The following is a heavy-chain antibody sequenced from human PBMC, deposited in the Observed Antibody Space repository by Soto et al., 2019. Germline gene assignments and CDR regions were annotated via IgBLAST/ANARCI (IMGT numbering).Heavy chain of an antibody. CDR3: ARNPYYDILTGSNRNWFDP. V-gene: IGHV5-10-1*01. CDR2: IDPSDSYT. Sequence: ESLKISCKGSGYSFTSYWISWVRQMPGKGLEWMGRIDPSDSYTNYSPSFQGHVTISADKSISTAYLQWSSLKASDTAMYYCARNPYYDILTGSNRNWFDPWGQGTLVTVSS. J-gene: IGHJ5*02. D-gene: IGHD3-9*01. CDR1: GYSFTSYW.